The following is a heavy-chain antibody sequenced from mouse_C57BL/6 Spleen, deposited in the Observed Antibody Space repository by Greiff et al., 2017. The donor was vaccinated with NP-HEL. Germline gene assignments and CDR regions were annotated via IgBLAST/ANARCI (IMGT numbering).Heavy chain of an antibody. J-gene: IGHJ1*03. Sequence: EVMLVESGGDLVKPGGSLKLSCAASGFTFSSYGMSWFRQTPDKRLEWVATISSGGSYTYYPDSVKGRFTISRDNAKNTLYLQMSSLKSEDTAMYYCARCWDVRYFDVWGTGTTVTVSS. V-gene: IGHV5-6*01. CDR2: ISSGGSYT. CDR1: GFTFSSYG. CDR3: ARCWDVRYFDV. D-gene: IGHD4-1*01.